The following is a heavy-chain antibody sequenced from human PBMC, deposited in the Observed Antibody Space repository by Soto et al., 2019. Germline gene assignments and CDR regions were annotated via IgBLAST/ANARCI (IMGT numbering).Heavy chain of an antibody. V-gene: IGHV1-18*01. J-gene: IGHJ3*02. Sequence: ASVKVSCKASGYTFTNYGITWVRQAPGQGLEWMGWITASNGNANYAREIQGRVTMTRDTSTSTAYMELSSLRSEDTAVYYCASGGIPIAAAGTASLDIWGQGTMVTVS. CDR3: ASGGIPIAAAGTASLDI. D-gene: IGHD6-13*01. CDR2: ITASNGNA. CDR1: GYTFTNYG.